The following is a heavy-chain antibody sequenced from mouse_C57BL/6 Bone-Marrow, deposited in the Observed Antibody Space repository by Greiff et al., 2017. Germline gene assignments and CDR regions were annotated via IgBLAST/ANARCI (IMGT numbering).Heavy chain of an antibody. D-gene: IGHD1-1*01. CDR3: AREEDYYGSIIYWYFDV. V-gene: IGHV1-50*01. J-gene: IGHJ1*03. Sequence: QVQLQQPGAELVKPGASVKLSCKASGYTFTSYWMQWVKQRPGQGLEWIGEIDPSDSYTNYNQKFKGKATLTVDTSSSTAYMQLSSLTSEYSAVYYCAREEDYYGSIIYWYFDVWGTGTTVTVSS. CDR2: IDPSDSYT. CDR1: GYTFTSYW.